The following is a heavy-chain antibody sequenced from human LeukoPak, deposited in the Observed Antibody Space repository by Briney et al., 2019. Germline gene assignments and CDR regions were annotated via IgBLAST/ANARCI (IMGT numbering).Heavy chain of an antibody. CDR2: FDPEDGET. J-gene: IGHJ4*02. Sequence: ASVKVSCKVSGYTLTELSMHWVRQAPGKGLEWMGGFDPEDGETIYAQKFQGRVTMTEDTSTDTAYMGLSSLRSEDTAVYYCATWGTYWLAGGYWGQGTLVTVSS. D-gene: IGHD3-16*01. V-gene: IGHV1-24*01. CDR1: GYTLTELS. CDR3: ATWGTYWLAGGY.